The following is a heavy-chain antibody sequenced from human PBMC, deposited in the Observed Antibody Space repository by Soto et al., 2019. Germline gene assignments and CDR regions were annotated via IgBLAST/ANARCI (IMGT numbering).Heavy chain of an antibody. Sequence: QVQLVQSGAEVKKPGASVKVSCKASGYTFTRHYMHWVRQAPGQGLEWMGIINPSSGTISHAQKFQCRVTMTRDTATSSVYMELSSLKSEDTAVYYCTRGLERYYFDYWGQGTLVTVSS. D-gene: IGHD3-3*01. J-gene: IGHJ4*02. CDR2: INPSSGTI. CDR1: GYTFTRHY. CDR3: TRGLERYYFDY. V-gene: IGHV1-46*03.